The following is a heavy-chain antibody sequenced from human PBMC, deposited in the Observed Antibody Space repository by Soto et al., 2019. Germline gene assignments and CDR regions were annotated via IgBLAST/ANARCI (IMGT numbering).Heavy chain of an antibody. Sequence: ASVKVSCKVSGYTLTELSMHWVRQAPGKGLEWMGGFDPEDGETSYAQKFQGRVTMTRDTSTSTVYMELSSLRSEDTAVYYCARQVVVTALNWFDPWGQGTLVTVSS. D-gene: IGHD2-21*02. CDR1: GYTLTELS. CDR3: ARQVVVTALNWFDP. J-gene: IGHJ5*02. V-gene: IGHV1-24*01. CDR2: FDPEDGET.